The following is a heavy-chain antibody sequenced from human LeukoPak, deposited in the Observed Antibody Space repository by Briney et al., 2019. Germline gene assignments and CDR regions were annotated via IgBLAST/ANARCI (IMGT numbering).Heavy chain of an antibody. V-gene: IGHV3-30*04. D-gene: IGHD5-12*01. J-gene: IGHJ4*02. Sequence: GGSLRLSCAASGFTFSSYAMHWVRQAPGKGLEWVAVISYDGSNKYYADSVKGRFTISRDNSKNTLYLQMNSLRAEDTAVYYCARVTPGYSGLPDYWGQGTLVTVSS. CDR2: ISYDGSNK. CDR1: GFTFSSYA. CDR3: ARVTPGYSGLPDY.